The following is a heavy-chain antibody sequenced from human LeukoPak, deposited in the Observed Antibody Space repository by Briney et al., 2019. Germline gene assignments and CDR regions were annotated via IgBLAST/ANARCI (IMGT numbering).Heavy chain of an antibody. J-gene: IGHJ4*02. CDR2: ISWNSGHI. V-gene: IGHV3-9*01. Sequence: GRSLRLSCAASGFTFDDYAMHWVRQAPGKGLEWVSGISWNSGHIGYADSVKGRFTISRDDAKNSLYLQMNSLKTEDTAVYYCTTERWGRNIVVVTAILDYWGQGTLVTVSS. CDR1: GFTFDDYA. CDR3: TTERWGRNIVVVTAILDY. D-gene: IGHD2-21*02.